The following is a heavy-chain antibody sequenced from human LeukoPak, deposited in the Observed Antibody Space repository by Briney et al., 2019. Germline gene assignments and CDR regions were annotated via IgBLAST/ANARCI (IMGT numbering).Heavy chain of an antibody. V-gene: IGHV1-8*03. J-gene: IGHJ6*03. CDR2: MNPNSGNT. CDR3: ARMEDHDFYDYYIDV. D-gene: IGHD3-16*01. Sequence: GASVKVSCKASGYTFTSYDINWVRQATGQGLEWMGWMNPNSGNTGYAQKFQGRVTITRNTSISTAYMELSSLRSEDTAVYYCARMEDHDFYDYYIDVWGKGTTVTVSS. CDR1: GYTFTSYD.